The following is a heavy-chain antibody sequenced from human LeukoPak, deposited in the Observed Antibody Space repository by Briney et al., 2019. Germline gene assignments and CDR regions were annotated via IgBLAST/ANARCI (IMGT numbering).Heavy chain of an antibody. CDR2: ISYDGSNK. V-gene: IGHV3-30*03. CDR3: ARDYYDSSGYYQVSY. J-gene: IGHJ4*02. CDR1: GGSFSGYY. Sequence: LSLTCAVYGGSFSGYYWSWIRQAPGKGLEWVAVISYDGSNKDFADSLKGRFTVSRDNSKNTLYLQMNSLRAEDTAVYYCARDYYDSSGYYQVSYWGQGTLVTVSS. D-gene: IGHD3-22*01.